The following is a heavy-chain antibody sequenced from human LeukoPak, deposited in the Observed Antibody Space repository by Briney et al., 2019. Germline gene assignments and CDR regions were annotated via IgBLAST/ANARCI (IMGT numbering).Heavy chain of an antibody. CDR1: GFTFSSYA. CDR3: ARVSSGWYPYFDY. J-gene: IGHJ4*02. V-gene: IGHV3-30*07. Sequence: PGGSLRLSCAASGFTFSSYAMHWVRQAPGKGLEWVAVISYDGSNKYYADSVKGRFTISRDNPKNTLYLQMNSLRAEDTAVYYCARVSSGWYPYFDYWGQGTLVTVSS. D-gene: IGHD6-19*01. CDR2: ISYDGSNK.